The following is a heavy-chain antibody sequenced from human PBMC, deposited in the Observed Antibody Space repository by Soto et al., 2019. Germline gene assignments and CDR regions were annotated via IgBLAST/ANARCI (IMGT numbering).Heavy chain of an antibody. D-gene: IGHD2-2*01. Sequence: HPGGSLRLSCAASGFTFSSYGMHWGRQAPGKGLEWVAVISYDGSNKYYADSVKGRFTISRDNSKNTLYLQMNSLRAEDTAVYYCAKWPRYCSSTSCSYYFDYWGQGTLVTVSS. J-gene: IGHJ4*02. V-gene: IGHV3-30*18. CDR2: ISYDGSNK. CDR3: AKWPRYCSSTSCSYYFDY. CDR1: GFTFSSYG.